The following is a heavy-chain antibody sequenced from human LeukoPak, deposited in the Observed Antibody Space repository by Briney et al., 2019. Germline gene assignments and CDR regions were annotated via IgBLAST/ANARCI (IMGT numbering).Heavy chain of an antibody. D-gene: IGHD3-10*01. CDR2: IYYSGRT. J-gene: IGHJ4*02. Sequence: SETLSLTCTVSGGSISRSSYYWGWIRRPPGKGLEWIGTIYYSGRTYYNPSLKSRVTMSVDTSKKQFSLKLSSVTAADTAVYCCASCYYASGSYYTNDYWGQGTPVTVSS. CDR1: GGSISRSSYY. V-gene: IGHV4-39*01. CDR3: ASCYYASGSYYTNDY.